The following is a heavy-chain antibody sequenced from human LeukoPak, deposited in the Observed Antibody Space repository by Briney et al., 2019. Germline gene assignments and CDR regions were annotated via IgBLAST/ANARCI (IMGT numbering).Heavy chain of an antibody. Sequence: PSETLSLTCAVYGGSFSGYYWSWIRQPPGKGLEWIGEINHSGSTNYNPSLKSRVTISVDTSKNQFSLKLSSVTAADTAVYYCARGVNEDYFDYWGQGTLVTVSS. J-gene: IGHJ4*02. D-gene: IGHD1-1*01. CDR1: GGSFSGYY. CDR3: ARGVNEDYFDY. CDR2: INHSGST. V-gene: IGHV4-34*01.